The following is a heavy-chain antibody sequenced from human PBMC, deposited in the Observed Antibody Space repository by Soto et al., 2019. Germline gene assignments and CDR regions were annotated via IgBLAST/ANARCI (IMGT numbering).Heavy chain of an antibody. CDR3: ARGSRVKIPAATGRDYYYHGLDV. CDR2: INHRGSA. Sequence: PSETLSLTCTVSGGSLSNYYWSWTRQPPGKGLEWIGEINHRGSANYNPSVKSRVTISVDTSKNQFSLKLNSVTAADTAMYYCARGSRVKIPAATGRDYYYHGLDVWAQGTAVTVSS. V-gene: IGHV4-34*01. J-gene: IGHJ6*02. D-gene: IGHD1-26*01. CDR1: GGSLSNYY.